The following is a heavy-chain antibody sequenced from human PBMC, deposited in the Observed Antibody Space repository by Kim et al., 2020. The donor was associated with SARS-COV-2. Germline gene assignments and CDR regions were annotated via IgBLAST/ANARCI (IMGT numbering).Heavy chain of an antibody. CDR3: ARPGDYGDYVFDY. J-gene: IGHJ4*02. CDR2: IYYSGST. V-gene: IGHV4-39*01. CDR1: GGSISSSSYY. D-gene: IGHD4-17*01. Sequence: SETLSLTCSVSGGSISSSSYYWGWIRQSPGKGLEWIGSIYYSGSTYYNPSLKSRVTISVDTSQNQFSLKLSSVTAADTAVYYCARPGDYGDYVFDYWGQGTLVTVSS.